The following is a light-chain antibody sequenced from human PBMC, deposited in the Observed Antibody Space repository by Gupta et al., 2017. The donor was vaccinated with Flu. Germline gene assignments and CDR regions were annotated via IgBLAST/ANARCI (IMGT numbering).Light chain of an antibody. CDR2: RNN. V-gene: IGLV1-47*01. CDR1: SSNIGSNY. J-gene: IGLJ2*01. CDR3: AAWDDSLSGV. Sequence: SVLSQPPSASGTHGQRVTISCSGSSSNIGSNYVYWYQPIPGTAPTLLIYRNNQRPSGFPDRFSCSKSCTSASLAISGLRSEDEADYYCAAWDDSLSGVFGGGTKLTVL.